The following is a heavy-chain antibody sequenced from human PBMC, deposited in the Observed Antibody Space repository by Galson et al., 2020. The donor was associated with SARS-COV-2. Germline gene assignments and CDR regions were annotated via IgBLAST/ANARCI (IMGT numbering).Heavy chain of an antibody. D-gene: IGHD3-22*01. Sequence: GESLKISCPASGFTFGDYSMSWVRQAPGKGLEWVGFIRSKPYGGTTEYAASVKGRFTISRDDSKSIASLQMNSLKTEDTAVYYCTRDVSRYYYDSSGYYYSDYWGQGTLVTVSS. J-gene: IGHJ4*02. CDR2: IRSKPYGGTT. V-gene: IGHV3-49*04. CDR3: TRDVSRYYYDSSGYYYSDY. CDR1: GFTFGDYS.